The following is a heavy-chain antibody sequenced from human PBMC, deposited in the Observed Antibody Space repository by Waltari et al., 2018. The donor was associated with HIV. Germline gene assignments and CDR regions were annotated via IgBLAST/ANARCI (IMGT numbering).Heavy chain of an antibody. CDR2: IYYSGST. CDR3: ARLFQETDAFDI. V-gene: IGHV4-39*01. J-gene: IGHJ3*02. Sequence: QLQLQESGPGLVKPSETLSLTCTVSGGSISSSSYYWGWIRQPPGKGLEWIGSIYYSGSTYYNPSLSSLVTIAVDTSKNQFSLKLSSVTAADTAVYYCARLFQETDAFDIWGQGTMVTVSS. CDR1: GGSISSSSYY.